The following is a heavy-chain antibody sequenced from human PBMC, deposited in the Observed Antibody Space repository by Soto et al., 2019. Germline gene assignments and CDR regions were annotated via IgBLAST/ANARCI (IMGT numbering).Heavy chain of an antibody. D-gene: IGHD6-13*01. J-gene: IGHJ4*02. CDR3: ARAHRRGGSSWFPFAY. V-gene: IGHV1-8*01. Sequence: QVQLVQSGAEVKKPGASVKVSCKASGYTFTSYDINWVRQATGQGLEWMGWMNPNSGNTGYAQKFQGRVTMTRNTSISTAYMELSSLRSEATAVYYCARAHRRGGSSWFPFAYWGQGTLVTVSS. CDR2: MNPNSGNT. CDR1: GYTFTSYD.